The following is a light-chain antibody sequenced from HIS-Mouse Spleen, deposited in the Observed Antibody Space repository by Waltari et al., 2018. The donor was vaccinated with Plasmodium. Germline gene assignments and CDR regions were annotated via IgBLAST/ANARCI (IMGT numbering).Light chain of an antibody. Sequence: EIVMTQSPATLSVSPGERATLSCRASQRVSSNLAWYQQKPGQAPRLLIYGASTRATGSPARFSVSGSGTEFTLTISSLQSEDFAVYYCQQYNNWSFTFGPGTKVDIK. J-gene: IGKJ3*01. CDR2: GAS. V-gene: IGKV3-15*01. CDR3: QQYNNWSFT. CDR1: QRVSSN.